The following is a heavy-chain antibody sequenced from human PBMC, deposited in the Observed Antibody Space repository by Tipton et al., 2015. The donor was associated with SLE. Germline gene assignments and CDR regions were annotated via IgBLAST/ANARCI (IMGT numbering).Heavy chain of an antibody. J-gene: IGHJ5*02. CDR2: IYYSGST. V-gene: IGHV4-31*03. CDR3: ARGSLRLFRGNWFDP. Sequence: TLSLTCTVSGGSISSGGYYWSWIRQHPGKGLEWIGYIYYSGSTYYNPSLKSRVTISVDSSKNQFSLKLSSVTAADTAVYYCARGSLRLFRGNWFDPWGQGTLVTVSS. CDR1: GGSISSGGYY. D-gene: IGHD3-10*01.